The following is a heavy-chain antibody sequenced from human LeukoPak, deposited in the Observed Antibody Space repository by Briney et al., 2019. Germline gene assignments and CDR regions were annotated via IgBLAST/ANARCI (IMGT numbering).Heavy chain of an antibody. V-gene: IGHV1-69*13. Sequence: GASVKVSCKASGGTFSSYAISWVRQAPGQGLEWMGGIIPIFGTANYAQKFQGRVTITADEPTSTAYMELSSLRSEDTAVYYCARAMGEQDCSSTSCYTYYYYYMDVWGKGTTVTVSS. CDR1: GGTFSSYA. J-gene: IGHJ6*03. D-gene: IGHD2-2*02. CDR2: IIPIFGTA. CDR3: ARAMGEQDCSSTSCYTYYYYYMDV.